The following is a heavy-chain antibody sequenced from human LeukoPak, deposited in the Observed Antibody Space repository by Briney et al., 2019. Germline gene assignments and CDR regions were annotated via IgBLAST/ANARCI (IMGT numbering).Heavy chain of an antibody. CDR3: ARDAGIAAAAFDY. D-gene: IGHD6-13*01. J-gene: IGHJ4*02. V-gene: IGHV3-21*01. Sequence: GGSLRLSCAASGFTFSSYSMNWVRQAPGKGLEWVSSISSSSSYIYYADSVKGRFTISRDNAKNSLYLQMNSLRAEDTAVYYCARDAGIAAAAFDYWGQGTLVTVSS. CDR2: ISSSSSYI. CDR1: GFTFSSYS.